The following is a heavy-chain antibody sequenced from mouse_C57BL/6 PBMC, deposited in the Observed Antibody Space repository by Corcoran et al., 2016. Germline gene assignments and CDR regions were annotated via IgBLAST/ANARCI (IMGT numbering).Heavy chain of an antibody. CDR2: INTYSGVP. CDR3: ARCPPRGEYYGSEGDYFDY. D-gene: IGHD1-1*01. Sequence: QIQLVQSGPELKKPGETVKISCKASGYTFTTYGMSWVKQAPGKGLKWMGWINTYSGVPTYADDFKGRFAFSLETSASTAYLQINNLKNEETATYFCARCPPRGEYYGSEGDYFDYWGQGTTLTVSS. J-gene: IGHJ2*01. CDR1: GYTFTTYG. V-gene: IGHV9-3*01.